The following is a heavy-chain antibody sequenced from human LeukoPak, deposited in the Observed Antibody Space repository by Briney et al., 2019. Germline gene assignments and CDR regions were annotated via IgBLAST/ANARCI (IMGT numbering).Heavy chain of an antibody. CDR1: GGSISSYY. CDR3: ARAILQGAYQFRN. D-gene: IGHD2-2*01. V-gene: IGHV4-59*01. J-gene: IGHJ4*02. Sequence: SETLSLTCTVSGGSISSYYWSWIRQPPGKGLEWIGYIYYSGSTNYNPSLKSRVTISVDTSKNQFSLRLRSVTAADTAVYFCARAILQGAYQFRNWGQGTLVTVSS. CDR2: IYYSGST.